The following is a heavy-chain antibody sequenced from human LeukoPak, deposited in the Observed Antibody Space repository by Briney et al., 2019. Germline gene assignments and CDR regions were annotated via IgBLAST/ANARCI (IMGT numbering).Heavy chain of an antibody. CDR2: INHSGST. Sequence: PSETLSLTCAVYGGSFSGYYGSGIRQPPGKGREWIGEINHSGSTNYNPSLKSRVTISVDTSKNQFSLKLSSVTAADTAVYYCARYSGSDDAFDIWGQGTMVTVSS. V-gene: IGHV4-34*01. D-gene: IGHD1-26*01. CDR1: GGSFSGYY. CDR3: ARYSGSDDAFDI. J-gene: IGHJ3*02.